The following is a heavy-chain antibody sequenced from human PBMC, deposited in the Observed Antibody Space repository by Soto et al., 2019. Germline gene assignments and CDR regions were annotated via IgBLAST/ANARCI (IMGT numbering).Heavy chain of an antibody. D-gene: IGHD3-9*01. Sequence: SETLSLTCSFSGDSVTSHYLTWIRQSPEKGLEWIGYMHYSGCTNYNPSLKSRVTISVDTSKNQFSLKLSSVTAADTAVYYCARHTGPRPSLTPLVWGKGTTVTSPQ. CDR2: MHYSGCT. J-gene: IGHJ6*04. CDR3: ARHTGPRPSLTPLV. CDR1: GDSVTSHY. V-gene: IGHV4-59*08.